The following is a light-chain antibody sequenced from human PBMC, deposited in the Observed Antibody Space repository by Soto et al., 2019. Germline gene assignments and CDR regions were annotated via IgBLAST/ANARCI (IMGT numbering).Light chain of an antibody. CDR3: QQRSNWPPVIT. CDR2: DAS. CDR1: QSVSSY. J-gene: IGKJ5*01. V-gene: IGKV3-11*01. Sequence: EIVLKKSLATLSLSPGERATLSCRASQSVSSYLAWYQQKPGQAPRLLIYDASNRASGIPARFSGSGSGTDFTLTISSLEPEDFAVYYCQQRSNWPPVITFGQGTRLEI.